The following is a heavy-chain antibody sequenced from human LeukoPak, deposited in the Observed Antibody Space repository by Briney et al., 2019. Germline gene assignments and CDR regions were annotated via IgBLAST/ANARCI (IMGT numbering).Heavy chain of an antibody. Sequence: ASMKVSCKASGGTFSSYAISWVRQAPGQGLEWMGGIIPIFGTANYAQKFQGRVTITTDESTSTAYMELSSLRSEDTAVYYCARSGYSYGYNWFDPWGQGTLVTVSS. CDR2: IIPIFGTA. CDR3: ARSGYSYGYNWFDP. D-gene: IGHD5-18*01. V-gene: IGHV1-69*05. CDR1: GGTFSSYA. J-gene: IGHJ5*02.